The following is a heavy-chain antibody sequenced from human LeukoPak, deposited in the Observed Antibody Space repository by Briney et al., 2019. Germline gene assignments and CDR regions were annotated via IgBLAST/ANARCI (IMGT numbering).Heavy chain of an antibody. CDR2: IIPIFGTA. CDR1: GYTFTSYD. Sequence: SVKVSCKASGYTFTSYDINWVRQATGQGLEWMGRIIPIFGTANYAQKFQGRVTITTDESTSTAYMELSSLRSEDTAVYYCASRHLEWTPVAFDIWGQGTMVTVSS. D-gene: IGHD3-3*01. V-gene: IGHV1-69*05. CDR3: ASRHLEWTPVAFDI. J-gene: IGHJ3*02.